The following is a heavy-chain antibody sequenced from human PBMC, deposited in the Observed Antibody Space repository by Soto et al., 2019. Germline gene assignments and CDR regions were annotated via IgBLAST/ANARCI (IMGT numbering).Heavy chain of an antibody. CDR3: ARGTMIVVVADY. J-gene: IGHJ4*02. Sequence: QVQLQESGPGLVKPSETLSLTCTASGGSISSYYWSWIRQPPGKGLAWIGYIYYSGSTNYNPSLKRRVTITVDTSKSQFDLKLSSVTAADTAVYYCARGTMIVVVADYWGQGTLVTVSS. D-gene: IGHD3-22*01. V-gene: IGHV4-59*01. CDR2: IYYSGST. CDR1: GGSISSYY.